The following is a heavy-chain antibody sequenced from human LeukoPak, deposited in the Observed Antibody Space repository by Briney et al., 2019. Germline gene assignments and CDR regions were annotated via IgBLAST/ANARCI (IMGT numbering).Heavy chain of an antibody. Sequence: PGGSLRLSCAASGFTFSSYAMSWVRQAPGKGLEWVSATSGSGGSTYYADSVKGRFAISRDNSKNTLYLQMNSLRAEDTAVYYCAKDIVVVVAEKDYFDYWGQGTLVTVSS. V-gene: IGHV3-23*01. J-gene: IGHJ4*02. CDR1: GFTFSSYA. D-gene: IGHD2-15*01. CDR2: TSGSGGST. CDR3: AKDIVVVVAEKDYFDY.